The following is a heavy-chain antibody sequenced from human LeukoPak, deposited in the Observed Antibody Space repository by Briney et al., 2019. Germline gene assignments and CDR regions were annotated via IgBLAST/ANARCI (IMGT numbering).Heavy chain of an antibody. V-gene: IGHV4-59*01. CDR1: GGSISNYY. J-gene: IGHJ5*02. Sequence: SETLSLTCTVSGGSISNYYWSWIRQPPGKGLEWIGYIYYSGSTNYNPSLKSRVTISVDTSKNQFSLKVNSVTAADTAMYYCARGRVSMGWFDPWGQGTLVTVSS. CDR3: ARGRVSMGWFDP. CDR2: IYYSGST. D-gene: IGHD2/OR15-2a*01.